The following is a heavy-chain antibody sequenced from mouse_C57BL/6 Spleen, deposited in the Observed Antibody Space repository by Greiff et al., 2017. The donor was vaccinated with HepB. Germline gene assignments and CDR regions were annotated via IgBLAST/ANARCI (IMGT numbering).Heavy chain of an antibody. CDR2: IYPGDGDT. CDR1: GYAFSSSW. D-gene: IGHD1-1*01. CDR3: ARWGYGSIPYYFDY. J-gene: IGHJ2*01. V-gene: IGHV1-82*01. Sequence: QVQLKQSGPELVKPGASVKISCKASGYAFSSSWMNWVKQRPGKGLEWIGRIYPGDGDTNYNGKFKGKATLTADKSSSTAYMQLSSLTSEDSAVYFCARWGYGSIPYYFDYWGQGTTLTVSS.